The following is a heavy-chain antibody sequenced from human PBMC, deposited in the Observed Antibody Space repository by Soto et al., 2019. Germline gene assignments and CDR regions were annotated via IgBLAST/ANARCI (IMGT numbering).Heavy chain of an antibody. D-gene: IGHD2-8*01. Sequence: QVHLVESGGGLVKPRGSLRLSCAASGFTFSDYYMSWIRQAPGKGLEWVSFISTGSRYIKYTDSVRGRFTISRDNAKNSLYLQMDSLTAEDTAVYYCASPLNGWGRGTRVTVSS. CDR1: GFTFSDYY. V-gene: IGHV3-11*06. CDR3: ASPLNG. J-gene: IGHJ4*02. CDR2: ISTGSRYI.